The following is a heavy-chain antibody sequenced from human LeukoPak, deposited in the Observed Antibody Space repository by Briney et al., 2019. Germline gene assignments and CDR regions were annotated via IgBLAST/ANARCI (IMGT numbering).Heavy chain of an antibody. CDR1: GGSFSGYY. V-gene: IGHV4-34*01. CDR3: ARDPSSSWTNWFDP. J-gene: IGHJ5*02. D-gene: IGHD6-13*01. CDR2: INHSGST. Sequence: SETLSLTCAVYGGSFSGYYWSWIRQPPGKGLEWIGEINHSGSTNYNPSLKSRVTISVDTSKNQFSLKLSSATAADTAVYYCARDPSSSWTNWFDPWGQGTLVTVSS.